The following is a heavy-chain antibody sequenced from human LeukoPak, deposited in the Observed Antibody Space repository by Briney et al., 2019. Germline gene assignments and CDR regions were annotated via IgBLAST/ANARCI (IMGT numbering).Heavy chain of an antibody. D-gene: IGHD3-3*01. CDR1: GGSISSYS. Sequence: SETLSLTCTVSGGSISSYSWSWIRQPPGKGLEWIGYIYYSGSTNYNPSLKSRVTISVDTSKNQFSLKLSSVTAADTAVYYCARKYDFWSGYYAFDIWGQGTMVTVSA. V-gene: IGHV4-59*08. J-gene: IGHJ3*02. CDR2: IYYSGST. CDR3: ARKYDFWSGYYAFDI.